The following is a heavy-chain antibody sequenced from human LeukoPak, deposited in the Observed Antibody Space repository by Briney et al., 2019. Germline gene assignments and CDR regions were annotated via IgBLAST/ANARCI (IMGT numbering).Heavy chain of an antibody. J-gene: IGHJ3*02. V-gene: IGHV3-23*01. CDR3: AKRSRYFDWLLSLHDAFDI. Sequence: GWSLRLSCAASGFTFSSYAMSWVRQAPGKGLEWVSAISGSGGSTYYADSVKGRFTISRDNSKNTLYLQMNSLRAEDTAVYYCAKRSRYFDWLLSLHDAFDIWGQGTMVTVSS. D-gene: IGHD3-9*01. CDR2: ISGSGGST. CDR1: GFTFSSYA.